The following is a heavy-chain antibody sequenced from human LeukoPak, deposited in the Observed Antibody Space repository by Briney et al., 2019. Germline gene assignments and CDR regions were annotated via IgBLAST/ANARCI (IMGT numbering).Heavy chain of an antibody. CDR2: ISSSSTK. CDR1: GFTLSRYS. J-gene: IGHJ4*02. D-gene: IGHD3-10*01. CDR3: ARDPGHSSVGESKHNDY. V-gene: IGHV3-48*02. Sequence: GGSLRLSCAASGFTLSRYSMNWVRQAPGKGREWVSYISSSSTKYYADSVKGRFTISRDNAKNSLYLQMNSLRDEDTAVYFCARDPGHSSVGESKHNDYWGQGTLVTVSS.